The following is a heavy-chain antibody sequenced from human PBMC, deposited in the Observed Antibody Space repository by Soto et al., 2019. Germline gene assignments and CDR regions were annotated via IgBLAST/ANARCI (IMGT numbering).Heavy chain of an antibody. CDR1: GYTFTSYG. Sequence: QVQLVQSGAEVKKPGASVKVSCKASGYTFTSYGSSWVRQAPGQGLEWMGWISAYNGNTNYAQKPQRRVTMNTDTSTSTAYIELRSLRSDDTSVYYCARDRQAYKAAADSYYWGQGTLVTVSS. V-gene: IGHV1-18*04. CDR2: ISAYNGNT. D-gene: IGHD6-13*01. J-gene: IGHJ4*02. CDR3: ARDRQAYKAAADSYY.